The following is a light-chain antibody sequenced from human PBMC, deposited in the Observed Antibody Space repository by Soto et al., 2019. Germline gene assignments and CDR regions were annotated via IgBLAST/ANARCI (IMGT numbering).Light chain of an antibody. CDR3: QQRSNWPPFT. V-gene: IGKV3-11*01. CDR2: DAS. CDR1: QSVSSY. J-gene: IGKJ3*01. Sequence: EIVLTQSPATLSLSPGERATLSCRASQSVSSYLAWYQHKPGQAXRLPIYDASNRATGIPARFSGSGSGTDFTLTISSLEPEDFAVYYCQQRSNWPPFTFGPGTKVDIK.